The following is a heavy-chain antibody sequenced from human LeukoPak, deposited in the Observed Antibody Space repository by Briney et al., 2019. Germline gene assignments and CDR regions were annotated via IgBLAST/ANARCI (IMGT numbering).Heavy chain of an antibody. D-gene: IGHD6-13*01. CDR3: AREGSSSWYGKFDY. J-gene: IGHJ4*02. CDR1: GFTFSSYG. Sequence: GGSLRLSCAASGFTFSSYGMSWVRQAPGKGLEWVSAISGSGGSTYYADSVKGRFTISRDNSKNTLYLQMNSLRAEDTAVYYCAREGSSSWYGKFDYWGQGTLVTVSS. CDR2: ISGSGGST. V-gene: IGHV3-23*01.